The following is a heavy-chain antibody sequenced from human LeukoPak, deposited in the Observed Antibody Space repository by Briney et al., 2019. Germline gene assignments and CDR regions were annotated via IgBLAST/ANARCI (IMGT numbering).Heavy chain of an antibody. Sequence: SETLSLTCTVSGGSISSHFWSWIRQPPGKGLEWIAYIYYSGSTDYNPSLKSRVTISVATSKNQFSLKLSSVTAADTAVYYCARQTMTTADAFDIWGQGTMVTVSS. J-gene: IGHJ3*02. CDR1: GGSISSHF. V-gene: IGHV4-59*08. CDR3: ARQTMTTADAFDI. D-gene: IGHD4-17*01. CDR2: IYYSGST.